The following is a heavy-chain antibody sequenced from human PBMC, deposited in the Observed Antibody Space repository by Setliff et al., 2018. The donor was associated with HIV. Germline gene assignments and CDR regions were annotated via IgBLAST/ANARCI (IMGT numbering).Heavy chain of an antibody. CDR2: IYYSGST. J-gene: IGHJ6*04. D-gene: IGHD6-25*01. Sequence: SETLSLTCTVSGGSISSSSYYWGWIRQPPGKGLEWIGSIYYSGSTYYNPSPKSRVTISVATSKNKFSLRLSSVTAADTAVYYWARSGDFFYYAMDVWVKGTTVTVSS. CDR3: ARSGDFFYYAMDV. CDR1: GGSISSSSYY. V-gene: IGHV4-39*01.